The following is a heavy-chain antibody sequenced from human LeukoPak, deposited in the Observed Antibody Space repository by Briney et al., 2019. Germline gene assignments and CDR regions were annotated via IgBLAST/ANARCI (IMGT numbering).Heavy chain of an antibody. V-gene: IGHV3-23*01. CDR1: GFTFSSYA. CDR2: ISGSGGST. J-gene: IGHJ4*02. D-gene: IGHD6-6*01. Sequence: SGGSLRLSCAASGFTFSSYAMSWVRQAPGKGLEWVSAISGSGGSTYYADSVKGRFTISRDNSKNTLYLQMNSLRAEDTAVYYCAKSSIAARRGHFDYWGQGTLVTVSS. CDR3: AKSSIAARRGHFDY.